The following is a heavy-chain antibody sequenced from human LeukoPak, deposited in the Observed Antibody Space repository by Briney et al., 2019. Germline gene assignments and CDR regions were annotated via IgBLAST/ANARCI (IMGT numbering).Heavy chain of an antibody. Sequence: PGGSLRLSCAASGFTFSSCWMSWVRQAPGKGLEWVANIKQDGGEKYYVDSVKGRFTISRDNAKNSLYLQMNSLRAEDTAVYYCAREPGIAVAGTGGIDYWGQGTLVTVSS. V-gene: IGHV3-7*01. J-gene: IGHJ4*02. CDR2: IKQDGGEK. CDR1: GFTFSSCW. CDR3: AREPGIAVAGTGGIDY. D-gene: IGHD6-19*01.